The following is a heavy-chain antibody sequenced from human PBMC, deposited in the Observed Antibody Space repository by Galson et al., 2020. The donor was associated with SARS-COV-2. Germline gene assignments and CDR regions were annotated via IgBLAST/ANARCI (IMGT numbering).Heavy chain of an antibody. D-gene: IGHD3-10*01. CDR2: ISSEGDDI. Sequence: QAGGSLRLSCSVSGFSISGYPLKWVRQAPGNGLECVSSISSEGDDIYYADSVKGRFTISRDNSKNTLHLQMSSLRAEDTAVYYCVTEGRWAQFGYFEYWGQGTLVTVSS. CDR3: VTEGRWAQFGYFEY. CDR1: GFSISGYP. J-gene: IGHJ4*02. V-gene: IGHV3-64D*08.